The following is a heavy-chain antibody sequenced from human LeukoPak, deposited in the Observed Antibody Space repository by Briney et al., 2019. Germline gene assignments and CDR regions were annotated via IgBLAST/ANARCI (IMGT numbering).Heavy chain of an antibody. CDR2: IYHSGST. CDR3: ARRYSSGWYTRRANWFDP. J-gene: IGHJ5*02. CDR1: GGSISSSNW. Sequence: SWTLSLTCAVSGGSISSSNWWSWVRQPPGKGLEWIGEIYHSGSTNYNPSLKSRVTISVDKSKNQFSLKLSSVTAADTAVYYCARRYSSGWYTRRANWFDPWGQGTLVTVSS. V-gene: IGHV4-4*02. D-gene: IGHD6-19*01.